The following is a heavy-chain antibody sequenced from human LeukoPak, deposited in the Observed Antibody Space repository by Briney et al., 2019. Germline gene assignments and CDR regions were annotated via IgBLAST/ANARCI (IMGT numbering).Heavy chain of an antibody. Sequence: NPSETLSLTCTVSGGSISSSSYYWGWIRQPPGKGLEWIGSIYYSGSTYYNPSLKSRVTISVDTSKNQFSVKLSSVTAADTAVYYCARRDGSIHAFDIWGQGTMVTVSS. CDR2: IYYSGST. CDR1: GGSISSSSYY. V-gene: IGHV4-39*01. D-gene: IGHD3-22*01. CDR3: ARRDGSIHAFDI. J-gene: IGHJ3*02.